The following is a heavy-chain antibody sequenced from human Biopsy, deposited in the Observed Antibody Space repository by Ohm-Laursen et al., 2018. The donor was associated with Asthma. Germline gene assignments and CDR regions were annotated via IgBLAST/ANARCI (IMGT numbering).Heavy chain of an antibody. CDR1: GGTLNNYA. CDR3: AKASCYYFSCDLDV. CDR2: ISPIFGPI. Sequence: SVKVSCKASGGTLNNYAINWVRQAPGQGLEWMGGISPIFGPIKYAEKFQGRVTLTADVFTNTVHMELTSLRSDDTAVLYCAKASCYYFSCDLDVWGQGTTVIVSS. V-gene: IGHV1-69*13. J-gene: IGHJ6*02.